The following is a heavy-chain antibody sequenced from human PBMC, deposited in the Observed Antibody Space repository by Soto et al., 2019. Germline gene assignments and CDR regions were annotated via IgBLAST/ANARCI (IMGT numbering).Heavy chain of an antibody. Sequence: PGGSLRLSCAASGFTFSSYAMSWVRQAPGKGLEWVSAISGSGGSTYYADSVKGRFTISRDNSKNTLYLQMNSLRTEDTAVYYYAKGVVTTNQRPFDYWGQGTLVTVSS. V-gene: IGHV3-23*01. J-gene: IGHJ4*02. CDR3: AKGVVTTNQRPFDY. CDR2: ISGSGGST. D-gene: IGHD3-22*01. CDR1: GFTFSSYA.